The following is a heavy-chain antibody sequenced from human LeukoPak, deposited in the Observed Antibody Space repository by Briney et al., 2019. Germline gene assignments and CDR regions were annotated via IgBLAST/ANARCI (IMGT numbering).Heavy chain of an antibody. V-gene: IGHV4-4*07. J-gene: IGHJ4*02. Sequence: SETLSLTCAVSGGSISSYYWSWIRQPAGKGLEWIGRIYTSGSTNYNPSLKSRVTMSVDTSKNQFSLKLSSVTAADTAVYYCARDEDVEGGYYFDYWGQGTLVTVSS. CDR2: IYTSGST. D-gene: IGHD2-15*01. CDR3: ARDEDVEGGYYFDY. CDR1: GGSISSYY.